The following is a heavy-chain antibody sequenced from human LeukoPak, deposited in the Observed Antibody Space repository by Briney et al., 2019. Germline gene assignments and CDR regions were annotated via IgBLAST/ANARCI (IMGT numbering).Heavy chain of an antibody. Sequence: SETLSLTCTVSGGSISSSSYYWGWIRQPPGKGLEWIGSIYYSGSTYYNPSLKSRVTISVDTSKNQFSLKLSSVTAADTAVYYCARASPHYYDSSGYHNWFDPWGQGALVTVSS. CDR3: ARASPHYYDSSGYHNWFDP. CDR1: GGSISSSSYY. CDR2: IYYSGST. J-gene: IGHJ5*02. D-gene: IGHD3-22*01. V-gene: IGHV4-39*07.